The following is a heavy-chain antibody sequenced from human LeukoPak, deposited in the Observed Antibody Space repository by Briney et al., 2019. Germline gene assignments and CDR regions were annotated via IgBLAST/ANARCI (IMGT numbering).Heavy chain of an antibody. CDR3: AKPRGYDILTGYSNFNYYYYGMDV. V-gene: IGHV3-23*01. J-gene: IGHJ6*02. Sequence: GGSLRLSCAASGFTFSSYVMSWVRQAPGKGLEWVSAVSGSGGSAYYADSVKGRFTISRDNSKNTLYLQMNSLRAEDTAVYCCAKPRGYDILTGYSNFNYYYYGMDVWGQGTTVTVSS. D-gene: IGHD3-9*01. CDR2: VSGSGGSA. CDR1: GFTFSSYV.